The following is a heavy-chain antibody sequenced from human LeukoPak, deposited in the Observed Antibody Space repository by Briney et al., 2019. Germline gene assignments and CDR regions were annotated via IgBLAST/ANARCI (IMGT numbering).Heavy chain of an antibody. J-gene: IGHJ4*02. V-gene: IGHV4-34*01. D-gene: IGHD6-19*01. CDR3: ARRPQARYIAVAGNGY. CDR1: GGSFSGYY. Sequence: ASETLSLTCAVYGGSFSGYYWSWIRQPPGKGLEWIGEINHSGSTNYNPSLKSRVTISVDTSKNQFSLKLSSVTAADTAVYYCARRPQARYIAVAGNGYWGQGTLVTVSS. CDR2: INHSGST.